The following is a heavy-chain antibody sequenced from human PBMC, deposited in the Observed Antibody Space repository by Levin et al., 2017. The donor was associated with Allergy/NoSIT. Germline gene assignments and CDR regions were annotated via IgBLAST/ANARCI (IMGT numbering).Heavy chain of an antibody. CDR1: GYTFTGYY. V-gene: IGHV1-2*02. CDR2: INPNSGGT. D-gene: IGHD1-26*01. CDR3: ARDLNSGSYWHFDY. J-gene: IGHJ4*02. Sequence: GGSLRLSCKASGYTFTGYYIHWVRQAPGQGLEWMGWINPNSGGTDSARKFQGRVTMTRDTSISTAYMELSRLRSDDTAVYYCARDLNSGSYWHFDYWGQGTLVTVSS.